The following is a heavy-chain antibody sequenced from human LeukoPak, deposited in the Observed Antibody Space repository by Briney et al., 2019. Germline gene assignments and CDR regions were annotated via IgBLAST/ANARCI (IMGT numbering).Heavy chain of an antibody. CDR3: AKEGIAARYFDY. D-gene: IGHD6-6*01. Sequence: GGSLRLSCAASGFTFDDYAMHWVRQAPGKGLEWVSGISWNSGSIGYADSVKGRFTISRDNAKDSLYLQMNSLRAEDMALYYCAKEGIAARYFDYWGQGTLVTVSS. CDR2: ISWNSGSI. V-gene: IGHV3-9*03. CDR1: GFTFDDYA. J-gene: IGHJ4*02.